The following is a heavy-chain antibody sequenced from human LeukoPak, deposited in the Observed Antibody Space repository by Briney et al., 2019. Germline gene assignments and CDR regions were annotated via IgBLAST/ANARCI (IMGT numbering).Heavy chain of an antibody. Sequence: SETLSLTCAVYGGSFSGYYWSWIRQPPGKGLEWIGEINHSGSTNYNPSLKSRVTISVDRSKNQFFLKLSSVTAADTAVYYCAGPGAARLDYWGQGTLVTVSS. CDR2: INHSGST. J-gene: IGHJ4*02. D-gene: IGHD6-6*01. CDR3: AGPGAARLDY. V-gene: IGHV4-34*01. CDR1: GGSFSGYY.